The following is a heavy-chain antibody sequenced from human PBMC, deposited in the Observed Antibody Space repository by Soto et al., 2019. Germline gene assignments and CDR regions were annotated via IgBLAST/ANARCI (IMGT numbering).Heavy chain of an antibody. V-gene: IGHV4-59*01. J-gene: IGHJ4*02. CDR2: IYYSGST. CDR1: HGSISSNY. CDR3: ARSFMVPVDFFDY. D-gene: IGHD3-10*01. Sequence: ILCLTCTVSHGSISSNYRRWIGQSPGKGLEWIGNIYYSGSTNYNPSLKSRVTMSVDTSKIQFTLKLSSVTAAETGVYFCARSFMVPVDFFDYWGQGTLVTVSS.